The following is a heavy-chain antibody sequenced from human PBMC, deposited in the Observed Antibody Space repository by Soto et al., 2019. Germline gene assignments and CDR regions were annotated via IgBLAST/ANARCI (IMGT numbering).Heavy chain of an antibody. V-gene: IGHV3-48*01. CDR2: ISSSSSTI. J-gene: IGHJ6*03. CDR3: ARDLPYYMDV. Sequence: PGGSLRLSCAASGFTFSSYGMNWVRQAPGKGLEWVSYISSSSSTIYYADSVKGRFTISRDNTKNSLYLQMNSLRAEDTAVYYCARDLPYYMDVWGKGTTVTVSS. CDR1: GFTFSSYG.